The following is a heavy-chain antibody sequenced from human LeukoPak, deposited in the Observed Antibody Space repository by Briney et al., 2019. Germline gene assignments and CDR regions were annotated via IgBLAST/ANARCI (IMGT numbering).Heavy chain of an antibody. D-gene: IGHD6-6*01. CDR3: ARGFRSSSYTFDF. CDR2: IYYSGST. Sequence: SETLSLTCTVSGGSISSHFWSWIRQPPGKGLEWIGYIYYSGSTNYNPSLKSRVTMSVDTSKNQFSLKLSSVTAADTALYYCARGFRSSSYTFDFWGQGTLVTVSS. CDR1: GGSISSHF. V-gene: IGHV4-59*11. J-gene: IGHJ4*02.